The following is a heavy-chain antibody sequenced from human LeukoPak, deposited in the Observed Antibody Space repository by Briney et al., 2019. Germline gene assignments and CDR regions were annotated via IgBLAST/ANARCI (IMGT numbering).Heavy chain of an antibody. D-gene: IGHD1-26*01. CDR1: GFTFSNAW. CDR2: IKSKTDGGAT. V-gene: IGHV3-15*01. CDR3: TTGDAGGSYLTDY. Sequence: KPGGSLRLSCAASGFTFSNAWMSWVRQAPGKGLEWVGRIKSKTDGGATDYAAPVKGRFTMSRDDSIHTLYLQMNSLKTEDTAVYYCTTGDAGGSYLTDYWGQGTLVTVSS. J-gene: IGHJ4*02.